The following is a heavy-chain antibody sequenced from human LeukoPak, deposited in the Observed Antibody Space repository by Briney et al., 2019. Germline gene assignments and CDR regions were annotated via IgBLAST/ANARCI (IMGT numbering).Heavy chain of an antibody. CDR2: IYPGDSDT. CDR1: GYRFTSYW. V-gene: IGHV5-51*01. Sequence: GESLKISSKASGYRFTSYWIGWARQMPGKGLEWMGIIYPGDSDTRYSPSFQGQVTISADKSINTAYLQWSSLKASGTAIYYCARRGEAMDPFDYWGQGTLVTVSS. CDR3: ARRGEAMDPFDY. J-gene: IGHJ4*02. D-gene: IGHD5-18*01.